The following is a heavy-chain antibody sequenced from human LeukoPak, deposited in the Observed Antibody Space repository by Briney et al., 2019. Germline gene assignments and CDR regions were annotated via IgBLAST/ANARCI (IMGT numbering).Heavy chain of an antibody. CDR1: GFIFNSYE. J-gene: IGHJ3*02. D-gene: IGHD3-16*01. Sequence: GGSLRLSCVASGFIFNSYEMNWVRQAPGKGLEWVSHISNYGSTKKYADSVKGRLTISRDNARNSLHLQMNSLRAEDTAVYYRARAGGNLFTDAYDIWGQGTMVTVSS. CDR2: ISNYGSTK. CDR3: ARAGGNLFTDAYDI. V-gene: IGHV3-48*03.